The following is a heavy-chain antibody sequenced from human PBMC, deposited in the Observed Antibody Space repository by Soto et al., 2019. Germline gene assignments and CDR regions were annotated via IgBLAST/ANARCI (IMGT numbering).Heavy chain of an antibody. CDR1: GGAITGYY. CDR3: ARDLTVGHTLNFYYGMNV. D-gene: IGHD3-9*01. Sequence: PSETLSLTCTVSGGAITGYYWSWIRQTPEKGLEWIGNIYYRGITNYNPSLKSRVTISIDTSQKQFSMRMTSVTSADAAVYYCARDLTVGHTLNFYYGMNVWGQGTRVTVSS. V-gene: IGHV4-59*01. J-gene: IGHJ6*02. CDR2: IYYRGIT.